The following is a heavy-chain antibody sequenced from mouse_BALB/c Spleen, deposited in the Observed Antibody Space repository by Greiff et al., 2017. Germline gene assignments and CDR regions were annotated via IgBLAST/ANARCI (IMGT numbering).Heavy chain of an antibody. CDR3: ARDGPMDY. CDR2: IRNKANGYTT. J-gene: IGHJ4*01. Sequence: EVQLVESGGGLVQPGGSLRLSCATSGFTFTDYYMSWVRQPPGKALEWLGFIRNKANGYTTEYSASVKGRFTISRDNSQSILYLQMNTLRAEDSATYYCARDGPMDYWGQGTSVTVSS. CDR1: GFTFTDYY. V-gene: IGHV7-3*02.